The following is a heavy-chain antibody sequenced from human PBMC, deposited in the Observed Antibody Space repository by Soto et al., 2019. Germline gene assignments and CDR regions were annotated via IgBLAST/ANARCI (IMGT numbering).Heavy chain of an antibody. CDR1: GYTFTSYC. Sequence: ASVKVSCKASGYTFTSYCISWVRQAPGQGLEWMGWISAYNGNTDYAQKLQGRVTMTTDTSTSTAYMELRSLRSDDTAVYYCAREYYYDSSGYASDYYGMDVWGQGTTVTVSS. CDR2: ISAYNGNT. D-gene: IGHD3-22*01. V-gene: IGHV1-18*01. J-gene: IGHJ6*02. CDR3: AREYYYDSSGYASDYYGMDV.